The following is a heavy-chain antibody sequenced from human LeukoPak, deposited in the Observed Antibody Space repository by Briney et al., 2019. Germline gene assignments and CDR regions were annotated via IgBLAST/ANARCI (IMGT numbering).Heavy chain of an antibody. CDR2: INHSRST. CDR1: GGSFRGYY. CDR3: ARGGGIIPRNYYYYYGMDV. D-gene: IGHD1-26*01. Sequence: SETLSLTCAVYGGSFRGYYWRWLRQPPGKGLEWIGEINHSRSTNYNPSLKSRVTISVDTSKNQFSLKLSSVTAADTAVYYCARGGGIIPRNYYYYYGMDVWGQGTTVTVS. V-gene: IGHV4-34*01. J-gene: IGHJ6*02.